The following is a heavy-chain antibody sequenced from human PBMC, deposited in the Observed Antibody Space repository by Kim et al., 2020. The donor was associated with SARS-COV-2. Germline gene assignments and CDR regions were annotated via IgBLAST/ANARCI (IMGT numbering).Heavy chain of an antibody. J-gene: IGHJ3*02. CDR2: IYYSGST. CDR1: GGSISSSSYY. Sequence: SETLSLTCTVSGGSISSSSYYWGWIRQPPGKGLEWIGSIYYSGSTYYNPSLKSRVTISVDTSKNQFSLKLSSVTAADTAVYYCARDLHRHSSSYLSAFDIWGQGTMVTVSS. CDR3: ARDLHRHSSSYLSAFDI. V-gene: IGHV4-39*07. D-gene: IGHD6-6*01.